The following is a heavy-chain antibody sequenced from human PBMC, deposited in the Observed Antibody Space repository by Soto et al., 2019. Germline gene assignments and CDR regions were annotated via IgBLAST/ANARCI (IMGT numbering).Heavy chain of an antibody. CDR3: ARGSMYNWNQSPPDS. D-gene: IGHD1-20*01. CDR2: ISYDGSNK. V-gene: IGHV3-30-3*01. J-gene: IGHJ4*02. Sequence: GGSLRLSCAGPGFTFKTYTFHWGRQPPGKGLEWVAAISYDGSNKYYADSVKGRFTVSRDNSKSTLFLQMNSLTPEDTAVYYCARGSMYNWNQSPPDSWGQGTLVTVSS. CDR1: GFTFKTYT.